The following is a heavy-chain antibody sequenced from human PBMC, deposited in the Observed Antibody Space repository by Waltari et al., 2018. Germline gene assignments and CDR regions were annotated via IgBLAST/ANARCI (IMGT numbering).Heavy chain of an antibody. CDR3: ARVGSPMTHSDSSGYYYVGFDY. V-gene: IGHV4-59*01. CDR1: GGSISSYY. CDR2: IYYSGST. Sequence: QVQLQESGPGLVKPSETLSLTCTVSGGSISSYYWSWIRQPPGKGLEWIGYIYYSGSTNHNPSLKSRVTIAVDTSKNQFSLKLSSVTAADTAVYYCARVGSPMTHSDSSGYYYVGFDYWGQGTLVTVSS. J-gene: IGHJ4*02. D-gene: IGHD3-22*01.